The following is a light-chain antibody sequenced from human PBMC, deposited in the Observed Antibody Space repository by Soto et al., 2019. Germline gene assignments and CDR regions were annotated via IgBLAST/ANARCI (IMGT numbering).Light chain of an antibody. CDR2: DAS. V-gene: IGKV1-33*01. J-gene: IGKJ2*01. CDR1: QDISNS. Sequence: DIQMTQSPSSLSASVGDRVTISCQASQDISNSLNWYQQKSGKAPKLLIYDASNLETGVPSRFSGSRSGTDSTFTISSLQPEDTATYYCQQYDTVPYTFGQGTKVDIK. CDR3: QQYDTVPYT.